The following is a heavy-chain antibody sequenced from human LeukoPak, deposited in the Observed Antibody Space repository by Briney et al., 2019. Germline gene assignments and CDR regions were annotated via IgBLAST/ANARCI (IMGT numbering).Heavy chain of an antibody. CDR1: GFTFSSYG. D-gene: IGHD3-22*01. CDR3: AKGLGYYDSSGYPYYFDY. J-gene: IGHJ4*02. CDR2: IRYDGSNK. V-gene: IGHV3-30*02. Sequence: GGSLRLSCAASGFTFSSYGMHWVRQAPGKGLEWVAFIRYDGSNKYYADSVKGRFTISRDNSKNTLYLQMNSLRAEDTAVYYCAKGLGYYDSSGYPYYFDYWGQGTLVTVSS.